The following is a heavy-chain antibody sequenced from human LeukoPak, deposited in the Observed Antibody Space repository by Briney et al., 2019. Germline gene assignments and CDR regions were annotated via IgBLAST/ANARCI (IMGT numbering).Heavy chain of an antibody. CDR1: GYRFTDYW. CDR2: IYPRDSDT. V-gene: IGHV5-51*01. CDR3: ARLQGATIPHFDY. D-gene: IGHD5-12*01. Sequence: GESLKISCKGSGYRFTDYWIGWVRQMPGKGLDWMGIIYPRDSDTRYSPSFQGQVTISADKSISTAYLQWSSLKASDTAMYYCARLQGATIPHFDYWGQGTLVTVSS. J-gene: IGHJ4*02.